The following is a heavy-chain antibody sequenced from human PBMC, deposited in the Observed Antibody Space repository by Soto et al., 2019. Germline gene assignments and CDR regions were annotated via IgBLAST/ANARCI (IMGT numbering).Heavy chain of an antibody. CDR2: IYYSGST. D-gene: IGHD1-26*01. CDR1: GGSISSGGYY. Sequence: SETLSLTCTVSGGSISSGGYYWSWIRQHPGKGLEWIGYIYYSGSTYYNPSLKSRVTISVDTSKNQFSLKLSSVTAADTAVYYCARAELVGATDYWGQGTVFTVFS. J-gene: IGHJ4*02. CDR3: ARAELVGATDY. V-gene: IGHV4-31*03.